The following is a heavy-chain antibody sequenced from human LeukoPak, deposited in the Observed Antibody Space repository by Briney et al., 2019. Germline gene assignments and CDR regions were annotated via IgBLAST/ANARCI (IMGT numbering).Heavy chain of an antibody. CDR1: GGSFSGYY. CDR3: ARARVMIPDSSSSRSYYGMDV. CDR2: INHSGST. V-gene: IGHV4-34*01. J-gene: IGHJ6*02. D-gene: IGHD6-6*01. Sequence: PSETLSLTCAVYGGSFSGYYWSWIRQPPGKGLEWIGEINHSGSTNYNPSLKSRVTISVDTSKNQFSLKLSSVTAADTAVYYCARARVMIPDSSSSRSYYGMDVWGQGTTVTVPS.